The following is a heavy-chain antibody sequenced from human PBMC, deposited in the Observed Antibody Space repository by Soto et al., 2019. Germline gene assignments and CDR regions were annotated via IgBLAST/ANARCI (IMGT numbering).Heavy chain of an antibody. CDR3: AKDIVATDRGAFDI. J-gene: IGHJ3*02. CDR2: ISWNSGSI. Sequence: VQLVESGGGLVQPGRSQRLSCAASGFTFDDYAMHWVRQAPGKGLEWVSGISWNSGSIGYADSVKGRFTISRDNARNSLYLQMNSLRAEDTALYYCAKDIVATDRGAFDIWGQGTMVTVSS. D-gene: IGHD5-12*01. V-gene: IGHV3-9*01. CDR1: GFTFDDYA.